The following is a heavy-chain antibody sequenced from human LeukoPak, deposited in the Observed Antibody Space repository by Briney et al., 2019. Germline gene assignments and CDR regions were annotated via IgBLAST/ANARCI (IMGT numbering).Heavy chain of an antibody. D-gene: IGHD6-13*01. CDR2: IDPSDSYT. CDR1: GYSFTSYW. J-gene: IGHJ5*02. CDR3: ATSSSWYGNWFDP. Sequence: GESLRISFKGSGYSFTSYWISWVRQMPGKGLEWMGRIDPSDSYTNYSPSFQGHVTISADKSISTAYLQWSSLEASDTAMYYCATSSSWYGNWFDPWGQGTLVTVSS. V-gene: IGHV5-10-1*01.